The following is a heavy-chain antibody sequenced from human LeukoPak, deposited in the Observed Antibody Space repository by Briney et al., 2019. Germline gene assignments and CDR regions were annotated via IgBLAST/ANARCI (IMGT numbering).Heavy chain of an antibody. V-gene: IGHV1-8*01. CDR2: MNPNSGNT. J-gene: IGHJ4*02. CDR3: ARGKARDGYNYPGLFDY. CDR1: GYTFTSYD. Sequence: ASVKVSCKASGYTFTSYDINWVRQATGQGLEWMGWMNPNSGNTGYAQKFQGRVTMTRNTSISTAYMELSSLRSEDTAVYYCARGKARDGYNYPGLFDYWGQGTLVTVSS. D-gene: IGHD5-24*01.